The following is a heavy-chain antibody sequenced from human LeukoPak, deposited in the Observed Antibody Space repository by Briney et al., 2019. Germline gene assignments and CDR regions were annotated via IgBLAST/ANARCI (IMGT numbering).Heavy chain of an antibody. CDR1: GGSISSYY. D-gene: IGHD6-19*01. CDR3: ARGWYKSGWYTLDY. CDR2: ISNIGKT. Sequence: SSETLSLTCTVSGGSISSYYWNWIRQPPGKGLEWIGSISNIGKTNFNPSLKSRGTISVDTSKNHSSLNLSSVTAADTAVYYCARGWYKSGWYTLDYWGQGTLVTVSS. V-gene: IGHV4-59*01. J-gene: IGHJ4*02.